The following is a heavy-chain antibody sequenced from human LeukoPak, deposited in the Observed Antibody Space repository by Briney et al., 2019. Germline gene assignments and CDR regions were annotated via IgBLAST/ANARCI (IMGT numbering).Heavy chain of an antibody. CDR2: IIPIFGTA. J-gene: IGHJ6*03. CDR1: GGTFSSYA. Sequence: SVKVSCKASGGTFSSYAISWVRQAPGQGLEWMGRIIPIFGTANYAQKFQGRVTITTDESTSTAYMELSSLRSEDTAVYYCARGVCGGDCSPGRGYYYYYYMDVWSKGTTVTVSS. CDR3: ARGVCGGDCSPGRGYYYYYYMDV. V-gene: IGHV1-69*05. D-gene: IGHD2-21*02.